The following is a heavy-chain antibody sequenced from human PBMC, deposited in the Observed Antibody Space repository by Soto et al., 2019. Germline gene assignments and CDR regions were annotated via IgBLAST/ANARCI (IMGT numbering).Heavy chain of an antibody. Sequence: PSETLSLTCTVSGGSISSYYWSWIRQPPGRGLEWIGYIYYSGSTNYNPSLKSRVTISVDTSKNQFSLKLSSVTAADTAVYYCARAARSGWRWFFDYWGQGSLVTVSS. J-gene: IGHJ4*02. CDR1: GGSISSYY. CDR2: IYYSGST. V-gene: IGHV4-59*01. CDR3: ARAARSGWRWFFDY. D-gene: IGHD6-19*01.